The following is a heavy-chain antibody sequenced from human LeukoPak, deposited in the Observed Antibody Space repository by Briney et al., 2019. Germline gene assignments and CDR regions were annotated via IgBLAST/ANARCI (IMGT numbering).Heavy chain of an antibody. V-gene: IGHV3-7*03. CDR2: IRDDGSEK. CDR3: AKGRSGSASWALQIFDN. Sequence: GGSLRLSCAASGFTFSSYWMTWVRQAPGKGLEWVANIRDDGSEKYYVDSVKGRFTISRDNAKNSLYLQVNSLRAEDTAVYYCAKGRSGSASWALQIFDNWGQGTLVTVSS. D-gene: IGHD2-2*01. CDR1: GFTFSSYW. J-gene: IGHJ4*02.